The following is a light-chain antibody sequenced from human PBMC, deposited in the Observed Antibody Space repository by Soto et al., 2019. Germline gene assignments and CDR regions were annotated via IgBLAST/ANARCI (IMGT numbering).Light chain of an antibody. J-gene: IGLJ2*01. Sequence: QSALTQPASVSGSPGQSITISCTGTSSDIGAYNFVSWYQQHPGKAPKLMLYDVNIRPSGVSNRFSGSKSGNTASLTISGLHAEDEADYYCTSWTTSTTMIFGGGTKLNVL. CDR1: SSDIGAYNF. CDR2: DVN. V-gene: IGLV2-14*03. CDR3: TSWTTSTTMI.